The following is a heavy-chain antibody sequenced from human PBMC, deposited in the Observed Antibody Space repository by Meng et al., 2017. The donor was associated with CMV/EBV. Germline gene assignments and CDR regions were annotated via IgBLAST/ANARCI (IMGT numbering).Heavy chain of an antibody. CDR1: GGSFIGYY. CDR3: ARRRTSSGYSSSWSGYNWFDP. CDR2: INHSGST. D-gene: IGHD6-13*01. Sequence: SETLSLTCAVYGGSFIGYYWSWIRQPPGKGLEWIGEINHSGSTNYNPSLKSRVTISVDTSKNQFSLKLSSVTAADTAVYYCARRRTSSGYSSSWSGYNWFDPWGQGTLVTVSS. J-gene: IGHJ5*02. V-gene: IGHV4-34*01.